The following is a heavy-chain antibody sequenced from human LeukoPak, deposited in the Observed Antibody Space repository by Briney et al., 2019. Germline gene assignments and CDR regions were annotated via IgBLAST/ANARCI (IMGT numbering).Heavy chain of an antibody. V-gene: IGHV1-2*02. Sequence: ASVKVSCKASGYTFSGYYIHWVRQAPGQGLEWMGWINPNSGGTNYAQKFQGRVTMTRDTSISTAYMELSRLRSDDTAVYYCARGCLLPGTGYYYYYMDVWGKGTTVTVSS. CDR2: INPNSGGT. CDR3: ARGCLLPGTGYYYYYMDV. J-gene: IGHJ6*03. CDR1: GYTFSGYY. D-gene: IGHD6-13*01.